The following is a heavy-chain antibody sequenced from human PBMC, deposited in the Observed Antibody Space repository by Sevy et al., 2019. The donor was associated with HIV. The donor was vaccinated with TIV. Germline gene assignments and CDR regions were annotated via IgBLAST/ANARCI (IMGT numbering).Heavy chain of an antibody. V-gene: IGHV3-23*01. CDR1: GFTFAKYS. Sequence: GGSLRLSCAASGFTFAKYSMSWVRQAPGKGLEWVSTFSFGCGRINYAESVKGRFTISRVDSKNTLFLQMYSLRADDTATYFCAREGCTQPHDYWGQGTLVTVSS. J-gene: IGHJ4*02. D-gene: IGHD2-8*01. CDR2: FSFGCGRI. CDR3: AREGCTQPHDY.